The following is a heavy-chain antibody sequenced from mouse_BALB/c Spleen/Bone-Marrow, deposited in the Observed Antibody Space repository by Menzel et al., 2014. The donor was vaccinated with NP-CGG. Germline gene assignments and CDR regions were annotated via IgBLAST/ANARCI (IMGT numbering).Heavy chain of an antibody. CDR2: INPYNGGT. J-gene: IGHJ3*01. Sequence: EVQVVESGPELVKPGASMKISCKASGYSFTVYTMNWVRQSHGKNLGWIGLINPYNGGTIYNQKFKGKATLTVDKSSSTAYMELLSLTSEDSAVYYCARPGRYDGAWFAYWGQGTLVTVSA. CDR3: ARPGRYDGAWFAY. V-gene: IGHV1-18*01. D-gene: IGHD2-14*01. CDR1: GYSFTVYT.